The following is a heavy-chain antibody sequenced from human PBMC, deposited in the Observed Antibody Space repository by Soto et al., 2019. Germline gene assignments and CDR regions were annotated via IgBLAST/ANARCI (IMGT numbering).Heavy chain of an antibody. V-gene: IGHV3-66*01. J-gene: IGHJ6*02. Sequence: HPGGSLRLSCAASGFTVSSNYMSWVRQAPGKGLELVSVIYGGISTYYADSVKGRFTISRDNSKNTLYLQMNSLRAEDTAVYYYARDNLFRGCSYFFRSRAYYYYRMDFWGQGTTVTVSS. CDR1: GFTVSSNY. CDR2: IYGGIST. CDR3: ARDNLFRGCSYFFRSRAYYYYRMDF. D-gene: IGHD5-18*01.